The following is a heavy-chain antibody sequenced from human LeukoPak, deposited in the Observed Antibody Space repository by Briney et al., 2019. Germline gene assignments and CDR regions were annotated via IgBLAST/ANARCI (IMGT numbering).Heavy chain of an antibody. CDR1: GGSFSGYY. V-gene: IGHV4-34*01. CDR3: ARGQSIVGATGDY. D-gene: IGHD1-26*01. CDR2: INHSGST. Sequence: PSETLPLTCAVYGGSFSGYYWSWIRQPPGKGLEWIGEINHSGSTNYNPSLKSRVTMSVDTSKNQFSLKLSSVTAADTAVYYCARGQSIVGATGDYWGQGTLVTVSS. J-gene: IGHJ4*02.